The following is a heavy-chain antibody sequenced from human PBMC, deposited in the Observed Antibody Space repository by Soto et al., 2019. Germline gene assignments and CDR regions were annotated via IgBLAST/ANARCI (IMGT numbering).Heavy chain of an antibody. CDR2: FRTSGDGGTT. CDR3: AKKVNSGPGSQYFDY. V-gene: IGHV3-23*01. Sequence: EVQLLESGGGLVQPGGSLRLSCAASGFTFSSYSMSWVRQAPGKGLEWVSGFRTSGDGGTTYYADSVKGRFTISRDNSKDMRFLQMNSLSAEDTAIYYCAKKVNSGPGSQYFDYWGQGTLVTVSS. CDR1: GFTFSSYS. D-gene: IGHD3-10*01. J-gene: IGHJ4*02.